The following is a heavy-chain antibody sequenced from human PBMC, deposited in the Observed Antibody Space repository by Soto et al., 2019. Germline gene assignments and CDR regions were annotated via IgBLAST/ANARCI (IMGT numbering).Heavy chain of an antibody. Sequence: PGGSLKLSCAASGFTVSTSQMTWVRQAPGKGLEKVSVIFICGTTQYAESVKGRFTISRDKSENTVVLQMNSLRAVDTVVYYCARALYWPPAAFDIWGQGTMVTVS. CDR2: IFICGTT. V-gene: IGHV3-66*01. CDR3: ARALYWPPAAFDI. J-gene: IGHJ3*02. D-gene: IGHD2-15*01. CDR1: GFTVSTSQ.